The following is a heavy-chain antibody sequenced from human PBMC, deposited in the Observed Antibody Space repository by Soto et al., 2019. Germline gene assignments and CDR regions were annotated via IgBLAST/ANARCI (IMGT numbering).Heavy chain of an antibody. CDR3: ARGQGSSTSLEIYYYYFYGMDV. J-gene: IGHJ6*02. V-gene: IGHV1-69*01. CDR2: IIPISDTT. CDR1: GGTFSSYA. D-gene: IGHD2-2*01. Sequence: QVQLVQSGAEVKKPGSSVKVSCKASGGTFSSYAISWVRQAPGQGLEWRGGIIPISDTTNYAQKFQGRVTITADESTSTDYMELSSLRSEDTAVYYCARGQGSSTSLEIYYYYFYGMDVWGQGTTVTVSS.